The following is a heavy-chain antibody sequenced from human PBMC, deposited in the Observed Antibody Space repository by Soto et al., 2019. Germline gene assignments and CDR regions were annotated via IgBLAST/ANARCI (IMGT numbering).Heavy chain of an antibody. CDR3: AKNPGYNSGWYSIDY. V-gene: IGHV3-30*18. D-gene: IGHD6-19*01. CDR1: GFTFSNYG. Sequence: QVQLVESGGGVVQPGRSLRLSCAASGFTFSNYGMHWVRQAPGKGLEWVAVISYDGSNKYYADSVKGRFTISRDNSKNTLYLQMNSLRVEDTAMYYCAKNPGYNSGWYSIDYWCQGTLVTVSS. J-gene: IGHJ4*02. CDR2: ISYDGSNK.